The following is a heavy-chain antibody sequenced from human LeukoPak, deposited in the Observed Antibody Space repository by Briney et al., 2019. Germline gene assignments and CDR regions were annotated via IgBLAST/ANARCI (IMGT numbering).Heavy chain of an antibody. CDR2: ISYDGSNK. J-gene: IGHJ4*02. CDR3: ARGEGTVTTTYYFDY. V-gene: IGHV3-30-3*01. Sequence: GGSLRLSCAASGFSFSSYYMSWVRQAPGKGLEWVAVISYDGSNKYYADSVKGRFTISRDNSKNTLYLQMNSLRAEDTAVYYCARGEGTVTTTYYFDYWGQGTLVTVSS. CDR1: GFSFSSYY. D-gene: IGHD4-17*01.